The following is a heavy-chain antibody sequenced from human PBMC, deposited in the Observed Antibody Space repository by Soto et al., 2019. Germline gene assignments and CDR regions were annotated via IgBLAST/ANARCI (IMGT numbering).Heavy chain of an antibody. V-gene: IGHV3-23*01. Sequence: EVQLLESGGGLVQPGGSLRLTCVGSGFTFRNQDMRWVRQAPGKGLEWVSGISGRDGVTYYADSVKGRFTISRGNSKNTLYLQMNNLRANDTAVYYCAKDRQFRSYYESAGHYNDWGQGTLVTVSS. CDR3: AKDRQFRSYYESAGHYND. D-gene: IGHD3-22*01. CDR1: GFTFRNQD. CDR2: ISGRDGVT. J-gene: IGHJ4*02.